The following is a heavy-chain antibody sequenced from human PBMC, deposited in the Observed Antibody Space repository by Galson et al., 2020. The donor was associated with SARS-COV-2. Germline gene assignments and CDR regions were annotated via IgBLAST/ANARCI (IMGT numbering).Heavy chain of an antibody. CDR2: IYYSGST. CDR1: GGSISSGGYY. J-gene: IGHJ6*03. V-gene: IGHV4-31*01. Sequence: SETLSLTCTVSGGSISSGGYYWSWIRQHPGKGLEWIGYIYYSGSTYYNPSLKSLVTISVDTSKNQFSLKLSSVTAADTAVYYCARERGQYSSSWRYYYYYMDVWGKGTTVTVSS. D-gene: IGHD6-6*01. CDR3: ARERGQYSSSWRYYYYYMDV.